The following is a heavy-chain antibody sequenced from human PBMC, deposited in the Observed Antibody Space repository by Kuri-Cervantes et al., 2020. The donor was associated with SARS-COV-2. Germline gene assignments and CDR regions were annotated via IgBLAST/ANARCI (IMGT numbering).Heavy chain of an antibody. CDR2: ISYDGSNK. CDR1: GFTFSSYS. CDR3: ARGDAFDI. V-gene: IGHV3-30*03. J-gene: IGHJ3*02. Sequence: GESLKISCAASGFTFSSYSMNWVRQAPGKGLEWVAVISYDGSNKYYADSVKGRFTISRDNSKNTLYLQMNSLRAEDTAVYYCARGDAFDIWGQGTMVTVSS.